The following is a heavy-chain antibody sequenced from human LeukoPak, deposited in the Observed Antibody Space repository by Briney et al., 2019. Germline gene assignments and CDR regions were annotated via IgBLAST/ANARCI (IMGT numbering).Heavy chain of an antibody. CDR2: IYPGDSDT. Sequence: GESLKISGKGSGYRFTSYWIGWVRQMPGKGLEWMGIIYPGDSDTRYSPCFQGQVTISADKSISTAYLQWSSLKASDTAMYYCARLWIYDILTGYDPSLPDYWGQGTLVTVSS. CDR1: GYRFTSYW. D-gene: IGHD3-9*01. J-gene: IGHJ4*02. CDR3: ARLWIYDILTGYDPSLPDY. V-gene: IGHV5-51*01.